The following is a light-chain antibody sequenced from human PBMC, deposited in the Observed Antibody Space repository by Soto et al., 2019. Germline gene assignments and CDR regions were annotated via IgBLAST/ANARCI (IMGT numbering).Light chain of an antibody. V-gene: IGLV2-14*01. CDR3: SSYTSSSTLV. Sequence: QSALTQPASMSGSPGQSITTSCTGTSSDVGGYNYVSWYQQHPGKAPKLMIYDVSNRPSGVSNRFSGSKSGNTASLTISGLQAEDEADYYCSSYTSSSTLVFGGGTKLTVL. CDR2: DVS. CDR1: SSDVGGYNY. J-gene: IGLJ2*01.